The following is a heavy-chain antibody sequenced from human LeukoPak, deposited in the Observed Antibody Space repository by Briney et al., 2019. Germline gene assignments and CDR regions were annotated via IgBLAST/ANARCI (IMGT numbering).Heavy chain of an antibody. CDR2: INHSGST. CDR3: ASRSRPTHTFDY. Sequence: SETLSLTCAVYGGSFSGYYWSWIRQPPGKGLEWIGEINHSGSTNYNPSLKSRVTISVDTSKNQFSLKLSSVTAADTAEYYCASRSRPTHTFDYWGQGTLVTVSS. V-gene: IGHV4-34*01. J-gene: IGHJ4*02. CDR1: GGSFSGYY. D-gene: IGHD6-6*01.